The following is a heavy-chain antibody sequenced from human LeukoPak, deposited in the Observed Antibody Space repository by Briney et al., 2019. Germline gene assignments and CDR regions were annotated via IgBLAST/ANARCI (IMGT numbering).Heavy chain of an antibody. D-gene: IGHD1-26*01. CDR3: ARASAQGGDAFDI. Sequence: PGGSLRLPCAASGFTFSSYAMNWVRQAPGKGLEWVSAIGGSGGSTYYADSVKGRFTISRDNAKNSLYLQMNSLRAEDTAVYYCARASAQGGDAFDIWGQGTMVTVSS. J-gene: IGHJ3*02. CDR2: IGGSGGST. CDR1: GFTFSSYA. V-gene: IGHV3-23*01.